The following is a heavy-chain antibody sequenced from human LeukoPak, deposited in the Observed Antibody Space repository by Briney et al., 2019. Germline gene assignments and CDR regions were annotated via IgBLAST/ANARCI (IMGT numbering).Heavy chain of an antibody. Sequence: TGGSLRLSCTASGFTFGDYAMSWVRQAPGKGLEWVGFIRSKAYGGTTEYAASVKGRFTISRDDSKSIAYLQMNSLKTEDTAVYYCTRVRSITIFGVAHPKENWFDPWGQGTLVTVSS. CDR2: IRSKAYGGTT. CDR1: GFTFGDYA. V-gene: IGHV3-49*04. D-gene: IGHD3-3*01. J-gene: IGHJ5*02. CDR3: TRVRSITIFGVAHPKENWFDP.